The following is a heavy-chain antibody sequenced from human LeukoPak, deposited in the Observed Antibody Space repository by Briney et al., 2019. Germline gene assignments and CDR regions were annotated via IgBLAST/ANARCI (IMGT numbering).Heavy chain of an antibody. Sequence: SETLSLTCAVYGGSFSGYYWSWIRQPPGKGREWIGEINHSGSTNYNPSLKSRVTISVDTSKNQFSLKLSSVTAADTAVYYCASRSNIVVVPAANPFDYWGQGTLVTVSS. J-gene: IGHJ4*02. CDR3: ASRSNIVVVPAANPFDY. V-gene: IGHV4-34*01. CDR1: GGSFSGYY. CDR2: INHSGST. D-gene: IGHD2-2*01.